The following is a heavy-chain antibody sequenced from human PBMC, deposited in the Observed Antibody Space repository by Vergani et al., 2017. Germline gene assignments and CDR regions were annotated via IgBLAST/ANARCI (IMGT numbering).Heavy chain of an antibody. CDR2: IDYSGST. CDR1: GGSISSGDYY. CDR3: ARDNYGDYYDSSGYYGFDY. D-gene: IGHD3-22*01. V-gene: IGHV4-30-4*01. J-gene: IGHJ4*02. Sequence: QVQLQESGPGLVKPSQTLSLTCTVSGGSISSGDYYWSWIRQPPGKGLEWIGYIDYSGSTYYNPSLKSRVTISVDTSKNQFSLKLSSVTAADTSVYYCARDNYGDYYDSSGYYGFDYWGQGTLVTVSS.